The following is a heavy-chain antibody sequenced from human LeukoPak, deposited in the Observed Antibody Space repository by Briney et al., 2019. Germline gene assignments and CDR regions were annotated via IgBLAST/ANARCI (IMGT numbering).Heavy chain of an antibody. CDR2: IYHSGST. CDR3: ARDRYYYDSSGPPLDI. V-gene: IGHV4-38-2*02. D-gene: IGHD3-22*01. CDR1: GYSISSGYY. Sequence: PSETLSLTCTVSGYSISSGYYWGWIRQPPGKGLEWIGSIYHSGSTYYNPSLKSRVTMSADTSKNQFSLKLSSVTAADTAVYYCARDRYYYDSSGPPLDIWGQGTMVTVSS. J-gene: IGHJ3*02.